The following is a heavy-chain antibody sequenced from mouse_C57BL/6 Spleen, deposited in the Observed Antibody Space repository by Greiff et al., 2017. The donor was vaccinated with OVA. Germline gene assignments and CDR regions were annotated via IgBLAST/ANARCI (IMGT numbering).Heavy chain of an antibody. V-gene: IGHV1-66*01. CDR2: IYPGSGNT. J-gene: IGHJ2*01. D-gene: IGHD2-4*01. CDR3: ARVDDYPYFDY. CDR1: GYSFTSYY. Sequence: ESGPELVKPGASVKISCKASGYSFTSYYIHWVKQRPGQGLEWIGWIYPGSGNTKYNEKFKGKATLTADTSSSTAYMQLSSLTSEDSAVYYWARVDDYPYFDYWGQGTTLTVSS.